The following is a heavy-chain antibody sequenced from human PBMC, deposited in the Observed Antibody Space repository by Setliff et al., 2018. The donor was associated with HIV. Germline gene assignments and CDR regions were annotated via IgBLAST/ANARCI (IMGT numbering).Heavy chain of an antibody. CDR3: ASGFCNTPSFYIGVLDH. Sequence: PGESLKISCKGSGYNFLNYWISWVRQVPGKGLEWMGRIDPVDSQTTYTPSFQGHVAFSVDKSISTAYLQWRSLKASDTAMYYCASGFCNTPSFYIGVLDHWGLGTLVTVSS. J-gene: IGHJ4*02. CDR1: GYNFLNYW. D-gene: IGHD2-21*01. CDR2: IDPVDSQT. V-gene: IGHV5-10-1*01.